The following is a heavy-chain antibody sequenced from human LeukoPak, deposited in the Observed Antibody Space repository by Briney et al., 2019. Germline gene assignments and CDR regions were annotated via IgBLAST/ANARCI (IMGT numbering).Heavy chain of an antibody. D-gene: IGHD3-16*01. Sequence: PSETLSLTCAVYGGSFSGYHWTFLRQPPGKGPEWIGEISHSGSTNYNPSLKSRVTISVDTSRNEFTLRLKSVTAADTAVYYCATFRWGVGFEYWGQGTLVTVSS. CDR3: ATFRWGVGFEY. CDR1: GGSFSGYH. V-gene: IGHV4-34*01. J-gene: IGHJ4*02. CDR2: ISHSGST.